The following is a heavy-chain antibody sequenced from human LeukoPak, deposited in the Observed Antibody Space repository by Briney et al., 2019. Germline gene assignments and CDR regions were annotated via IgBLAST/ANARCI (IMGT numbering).Heavy chain of an antibody. D-gene: IGHD3-22*01. Sequence: GGSLRLSCTPSGLTFGDNAMSWVRQAPGKGLEWVGFIRNKGNGGTTEYAASVKGRFTISRDDSESITYLQMNSLRTEDTAVYYCTTGSYHESSGYRFDYWGQGTLVTVSS. V-gene: IGHV3-49*04. CDR2: IRNKGNGGTT. CDR3: TTGSYHESSGYRFDY. CDR1: GLTFGDNA. J-gene: IGHJ4*02.